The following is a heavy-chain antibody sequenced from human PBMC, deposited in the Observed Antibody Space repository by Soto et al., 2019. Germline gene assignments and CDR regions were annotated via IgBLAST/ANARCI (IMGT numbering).Heavy chain of an antibody. Sequence: GGSLRLSCAASGFTFTNYARNWVRQAPGKGLEWVSAISGSGVSTYYADSVRGRFTVSRDNSKDTLYLEMNSLRDEDTAKYYCAKVLAVAVAYYYGMDVWGLGTTVTVYS. D-gene: IGHD6-19*01. V-gene: IGHV3-23*01. J-gene: IGHJ6*02. CDR3: AKVLAVAVAYYYGMDV. CDR1: GFTFTNYA. CDR2: ISGSGVST.